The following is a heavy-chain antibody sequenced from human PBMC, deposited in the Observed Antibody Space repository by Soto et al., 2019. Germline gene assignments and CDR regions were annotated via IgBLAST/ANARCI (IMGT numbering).Heavy chain of an antibody. D-gene: IGHD3-9*01. J-gene: IGHJ4*02. V-gene: IGHV1-69*13. CDR2: IIPIFGTA. CDR3: ARGAPHYDILTGYSNSPYFDY. CDR1: GGTFSSYA. Sequence: SVKVSCKASGGTFSSYAISWVRQAPGQGLEWMGGIIPIFGTANYAQKFQGRVTITADESTSTAYMELSSLRSEDTAVYYCARGAPHYDILTGYSNSPYFDYWGQGTLVTVSS.